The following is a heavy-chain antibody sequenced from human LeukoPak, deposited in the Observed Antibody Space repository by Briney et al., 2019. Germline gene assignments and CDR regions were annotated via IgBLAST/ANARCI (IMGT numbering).Heavy chain of an antibody. CDR1: GFTFSNYS. CDR3: ARDSRPYYDILTGKLRVGPDDAFDI. V-gene: IGHV3-21*01. Sequence: GGSLRLSCAASGFTFSNYSMNWVREAPGRGLEWVSSISSSCSNIYYAHSVKGRFTISKDNDKTAFSLQMNSRRAEDRAVFYCARDSRPYYDILTGKLRVGPDDAFDIWGEGTMVTVSS. J-gene: IGHJ3*02. D-gene: IGHD3-9*01. CDR2: ISSSCSNI.